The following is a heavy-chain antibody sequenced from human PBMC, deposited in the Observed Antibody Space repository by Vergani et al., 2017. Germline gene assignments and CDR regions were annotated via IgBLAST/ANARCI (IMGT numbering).Heavy chain of an antibody. CDR2: INHSGST. CDR1: GGSFSGYY. CDR3: ARQARLDGYNFYGMDV. V-gene: IGHV4-34*01. Sequence: QVQLQQWGAGLLKPSETLSLTCAVYGGSFSGYYWSWIRQPPGKGLEWIGEINHSGSTNYNPSLKSRVTISGDTSKNQFSLKLSSVTAADTAVYYCARQARLDGYNFYGMDVWGQGTTVTVSS. J-gene: IGHJ6*02. D-gene: IGHD5-24*01.